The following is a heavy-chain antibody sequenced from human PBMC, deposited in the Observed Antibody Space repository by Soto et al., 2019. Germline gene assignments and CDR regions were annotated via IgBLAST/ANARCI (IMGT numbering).Heavy chain of an antibody. CDR2: ISFDGSDN. D-gene: IGHD1-26*01. V-gene: IGHV3-30*18. J-gene: IGHJ1*01. CDR1: GFTFGSYG. CDR3: AKGGGWELLGYFQH. Sequence: GGSLRLSCEVSGFTFGSYGMHWVRQSPGKGLEWVAVISFDGSDNSYADSMKGRFTISRDNSKSTLYLRMNSLRTEDTAVYYCAKGGGWELLGYFQHWGQGTLVTVSS.